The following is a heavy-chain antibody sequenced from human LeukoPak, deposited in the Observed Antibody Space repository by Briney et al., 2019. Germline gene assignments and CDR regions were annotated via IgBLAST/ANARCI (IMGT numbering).Heavy chain of an antibody. J-gene: IGHJ4*02. CDR1: GGSISSSSYY. CDR2: IYYSGST. V-gene: IGHV4-39*07. CDR3: ARGSWNYKLPDN. D-gene: IGHD1-7*01. Sequence: PSETLSLTCTVFGGSISSSSYYWGWIRQPPGKGLEWIGSIYYSGSTNYNPSLKSRVTISVDTSKNQFSLKLSSVTAADTAVYYCARGSWNYKLPDNWGQGTLVTVSS.